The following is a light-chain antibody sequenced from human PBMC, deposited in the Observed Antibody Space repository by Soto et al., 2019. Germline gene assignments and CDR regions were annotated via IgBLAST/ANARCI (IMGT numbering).Light chain of an antibody. Sequence: DIQMTQSPSPLSASVGYIFTITCRASQSISSYLNWYQQKPGKAPKLLIYAASSLQSGVPSRLSGSGYGTDFTITITSMQPEDFGTYYCLQHSSYPRTFGQGTKVDIK. CDR2: AAS. V-gene: IGKV1-39*01. J-gene: IGKJ1*01. CDR1: QSISSY. CDR3: LQHSSYPRT.